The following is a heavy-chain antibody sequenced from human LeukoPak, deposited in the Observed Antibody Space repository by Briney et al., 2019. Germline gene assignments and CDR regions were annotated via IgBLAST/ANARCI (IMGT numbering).Heavy chain of an antibody. CDR2: IWYDGSNK. V-gene: IGHV3-33*01. D-gene: IGHD3-16*02. CDR1: GFTFSTYA. Sequence: GGSLRLSCAASGFTFSTYAMHWVRQAPGKGLEGVAVIWYDGSNKNYVDSVKGRFTISRDNAKNTLYLQMTSLRAEDTAVYYCARTRPVMITFGGVIVIRGGPFDYWGQGTLVTVSS. CDR3: ARTRPVMITFGGVIVIRGGPFDY. J-gene: IGHJ4*02.